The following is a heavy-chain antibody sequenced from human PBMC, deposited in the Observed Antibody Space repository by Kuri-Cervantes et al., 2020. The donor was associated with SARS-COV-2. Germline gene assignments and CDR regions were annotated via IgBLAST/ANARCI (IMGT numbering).Heavy chain of an antibody. D-gene: IGHD3-3*01. CDR2: IWYDGSNK. CDR1: GFTFSSYG. Sequence: LSLTCAASGFTFSSYGMHWVRQAPGKGLEWVAVIWYDGSNKYYADSVKGRFTISRDNSKNTLYLQMNSLRAEDTAVYYCARERSGLDYWGQGTLVPSPQ. CDR3: ARERSGLDY. J-gene: IGHJ4*02. V-gene: IGHV3-33*01.